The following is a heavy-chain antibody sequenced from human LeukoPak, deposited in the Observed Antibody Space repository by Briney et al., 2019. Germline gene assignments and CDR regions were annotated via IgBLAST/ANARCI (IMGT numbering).Heavy chain of an antibody. J-gene: IGHJ3*02. D-gene: IGHD6-13*01. CDR3: ARAWGDSSSWYAEPNAFDI. CDR1: GGSIRGYY. CDR2: IYYSGST. Sequence: SETLSLTCTVSGGSIRGYYWSWLRQPPGKGLEWIGYIYYSGSTNYNPSLKSRVTISVDMSKNQFSLKLSSVTAADTAVYYCARAWGDSSSWYAEPNAFDIWGQGTMVTVSS. V-gene: IGHV4-59*01.